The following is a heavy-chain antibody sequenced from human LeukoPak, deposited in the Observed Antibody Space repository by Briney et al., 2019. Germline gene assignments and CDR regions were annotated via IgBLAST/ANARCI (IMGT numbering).Heavy chain of an antibody. CDR1: GGSFSGYY. V-gene: IGHV4-34*01. Sequence: SETLSLTCAVYGGSFSGYYWSWIRPPPAKGLAWSGEINHSGSTNYNPSLKSRVTISVDTSKNQYSLKLSSVTAADTAVYYCASPRGFGESLSLDYWGQGTLVTVSS. CDR2: INHSGST. D-gene: IGHD3-10*01. J-gene: IGHJ4*02. CDR3: ASPRGFGESLSLDY.